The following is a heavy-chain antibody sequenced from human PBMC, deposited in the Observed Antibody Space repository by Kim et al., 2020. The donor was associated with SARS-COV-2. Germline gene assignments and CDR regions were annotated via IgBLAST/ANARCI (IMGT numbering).Heavy chain of an antibody. CDR2: FYYSGST. D-gene: IGHD2-15*01. Sequence: SETLSLTCTVSGGSISSGDYYWSWIRQPPGKGLEWIGYFYYSGSTYYNPSLKSRVTISVDTSKNQFSLKLSSVTAADTAVYYCARKVVVVVAEDDNWFDPWGHGTLVTVSS. V-gene: IGHV4-30-4*01. J-gene: IGHJ5*02. CDR1: GGSISSGDYY. CDR3: ARKVVVVVAEDDNWFDP.